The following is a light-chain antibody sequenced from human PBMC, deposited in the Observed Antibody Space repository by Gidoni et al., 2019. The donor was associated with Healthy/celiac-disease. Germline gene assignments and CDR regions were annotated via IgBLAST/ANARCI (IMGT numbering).Light chain of an antibody. CDR3: MQALQTWT. Sequence: DIVMTQSPLSLPVTPGEPASISCRSSQSLLHSNGYNYLDWYLQKPGQSPQLLIYLGSNRASGVPDRFSGSGSGTDFTLKISRVEAEDVGVYYCMQALQTWTFDQXTKVEIK. V-gene: IGKV2-28*01. J-gene: IGKJ1*01. CDR1: QSLLHSNGYNY. CDR2: LGS.